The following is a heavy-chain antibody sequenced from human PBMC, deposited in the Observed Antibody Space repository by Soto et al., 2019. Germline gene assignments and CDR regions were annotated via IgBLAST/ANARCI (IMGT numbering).Heavy chain of an antibody. J-gene: IGHJ4*02. CDR1: GFTFSSYA. CDR3: AKVRILRYFDWLSEKYYFDY. Sequence: PGGSLRLSCAASGFTFSSYAMSWVRQAPGKGLEWVSAISGSSGSTYYADSVKGRFTISRDNSKNTLYLQKNSMRAEVTAVYYCAKVRILRYFDWLSEKYYFDYWGQGT. CDR2: ISGSSGST. D-gene: IGHD3-9*01. V-gene: IGHV3-23*01.